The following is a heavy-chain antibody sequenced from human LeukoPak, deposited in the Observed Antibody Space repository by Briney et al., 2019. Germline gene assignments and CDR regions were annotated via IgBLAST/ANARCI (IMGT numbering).Heavy chain of an antibody. Sequence: PGGSLRLSCAASGFTFSSYGMHWVRQAPGKGLEWVAVIWYDGSNKYYADSVEGRFTISRDNSKNTLYLQMNSLRAEDTAVYYCAKTLGTGTTYSAFGFWFDYWGQGTLVTVSS. J-gene: IGHJ4*02. CDR3: AKTLGTGTTYSAFGFWFDY. CDR2: IWYDGSNK. D-gene: IGHD1-7*01. CDR1: GFTFSSYG. V-gene: IGHV3-33*06.